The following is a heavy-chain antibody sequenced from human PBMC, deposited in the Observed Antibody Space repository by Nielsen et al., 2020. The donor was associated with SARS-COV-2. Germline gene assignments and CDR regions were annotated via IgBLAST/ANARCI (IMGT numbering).Heavy chain of an antibody. V-gene: IGHV3-23*01. D-gene: IGHD3-3*01. CDR1: GFTFSSYA. CDR2: ISGSGGST. J-gene: IGHJ6*03. CDR3: AKAQGKPGLHNQKGHYRVDFWSGYPRVYYYYMDV. Sequence: GESLKISCAASGFTFSSYAMSWVRQAPGKGLEWVSAISGSGGSTYYADSVKGRFTISRDNSKNTLYLQMNSLRAEDTAVYYCAKAQGKPGLHNQKGHYRVDFWSGYPRVYYYYMDVWGKGTTVTVSS.